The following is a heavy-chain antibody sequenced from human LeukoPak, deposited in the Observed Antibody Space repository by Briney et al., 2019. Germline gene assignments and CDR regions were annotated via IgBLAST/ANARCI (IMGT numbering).Heavy chain of an antibody. J-gene: IGHJ4*02. Sequence: GRSLRLSCAASRFTFSNYGMHWVRQAPGKGLEWVAIISYDGSNKYYADSVKGRFTISRDNSKNTLYLQMNSLRVEDSAVYYCAKTGNYNWNGFDYWGQGTLVTVSS. CDR3: AKTGNYNWNGFDY. CDR1: RFTFSNYG. V-gene: IGHV3-30*18. CDR2: ISYDGSNK. D-gene: IGHD1-20*01.